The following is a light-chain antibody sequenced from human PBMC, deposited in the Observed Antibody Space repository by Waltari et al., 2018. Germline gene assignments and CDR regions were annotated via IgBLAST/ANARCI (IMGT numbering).Light chain of an antibody. CDR2: AAS. CDR3: QQTYNNFRT. V-gene: IGKV1-39*01. Sequence: DIQMTQSPSSLSASVGDRVTITCRASQRISSYLNWYQQKPGKAPKLLIYAASSLESGVPSRFSGSGFGTDFTLTINRLQAEDYAAYYCQQTYNNFRTFGQGTKVDVK. CDR1: QRISSY. J-gene: IGKJ1*01.